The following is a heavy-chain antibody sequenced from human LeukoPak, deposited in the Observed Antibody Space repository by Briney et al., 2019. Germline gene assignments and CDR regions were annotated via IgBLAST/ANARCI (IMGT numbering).Heavy chain of an antibody. V-gene: IGHV3-7*01. CDR1: GFTFSRHW. J-gene: IGHJ4*02. CDR2: IKQDGSER. D-gene: IGHD2/OR15-2a*01. Sequence: GGSLRLSCATSGFTFSRHWMSWVRQAPGKEPEWVANIKQDGSERYYVDSVKGRFTISRDNAKNSLYLQMNSLRAEDTAVYYCARDGGHSTDFDYWGQGILVTVSS. CDR3: ARDGGHSTDFDY.